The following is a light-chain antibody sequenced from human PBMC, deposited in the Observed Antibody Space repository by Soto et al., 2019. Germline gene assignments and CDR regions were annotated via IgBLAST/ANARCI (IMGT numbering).Light chain of an antibody. CDR1: QSVSSSY. J-gene: IGKJ4*01. V-gene: IGKV3-20*01. CDR2: GAS. Sequence: EIVLTQSPGTLSLSPGERATLSCRASQSVSSSYLAWYQQKPGQAPRQLIYGASSRATGIPDRFSGSGSGTDFTRTITRLEPEEVAVYYCQHYRTSFGGGTRVEIK. CDR3: QHYRTS.